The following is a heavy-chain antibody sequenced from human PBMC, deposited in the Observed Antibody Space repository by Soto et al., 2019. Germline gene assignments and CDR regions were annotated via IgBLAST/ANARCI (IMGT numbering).Heavy chain of an antibody. CDR1: GFTFSTYT. CDR2: ISIGSSYI. CDR3: ARDILSGGAYPDS. J-gene: IGHJ5*01. D-gene: IGHD3-10*01. V-gene: IGHV3-21*01. Sequence: AGGSLRLSCAASGFTFSTYTINWGRQAPGKGLEWISSISIGSSYIYYAGSVKGRFTISRDNAKNSLFLQMNSLRADDTAVYYCARDILSGGAYPDSWGQGTKVTVSS.